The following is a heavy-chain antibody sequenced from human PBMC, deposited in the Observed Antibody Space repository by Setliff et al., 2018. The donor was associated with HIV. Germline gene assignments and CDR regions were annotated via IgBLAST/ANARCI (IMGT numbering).Heavy chain of an antibody. CDR1: GGSVNSATYY. Sequence: LSLTCTVSGGSVNSATYYWSWIRQHPGKGLEWIGYIDYSGSAFYNPSLKSRITISVDTSKNQFSLRMKSVTAADTAMYYCAREGKTAMVTKYFDYWGQGTMVTVSS. V-gene: IGHV4-31*03. CDR2: IDYSGSA. CDR3: AREGKTAMVTKYFDY. J-gene: IGHJ4*02. D-gene: IGHD5-18*01.